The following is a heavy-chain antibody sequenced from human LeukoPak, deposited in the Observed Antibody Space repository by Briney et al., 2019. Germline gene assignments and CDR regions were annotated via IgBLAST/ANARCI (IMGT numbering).Heavy chain of an antibody. CDR1: GGSISSGGYS. Sequence: PSQSLSLTCAVSGGSISSGGYSWSWIRQPPGKSLEWIGYIYHSGSTYYNPSLKSRVTISVDRSKNQFSLKLSSVTAADTAVYYCARENQRYCSGGSCYANRGPVDYWGQGTLVTVSS. D-gene: IGHD2-15*01. CDR3: ARENQRYCSGGSCYANRGPVDY. CDR2: IYHSGST. V-gene: IGHV4-30-2*01. J-gene: IGHJ4*02.